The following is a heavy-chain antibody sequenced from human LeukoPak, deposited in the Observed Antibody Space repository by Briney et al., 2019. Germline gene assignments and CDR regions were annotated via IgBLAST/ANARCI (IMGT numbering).Heavy chain of an antibody. Sequence: SETLSLTCAVYGGSFSGYYWSWIRQPAGKGLEWIGRIYTSGSTNYNPSLKSRVTMSVDTSKNQFSLKLNSVTAADTAVYYCARVGSNGWFEDYWGQGTLVTVSS. CDR2: IYTSGST. J-gene: IGHJ4*02. V-gene: IGHV4-59*10. D-gene: IGHD6-19*01. CDR3: ARVGSNGWFEDY. CDR1: GGSFSGYY.